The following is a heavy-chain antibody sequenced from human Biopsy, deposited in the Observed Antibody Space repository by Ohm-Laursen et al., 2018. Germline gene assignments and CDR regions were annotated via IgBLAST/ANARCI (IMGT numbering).Heavy chain of an antibody. CDR1: GGTFSNYA. V-gene: IGHV1-69*10. Sequence: AASVKVSCKASGGTFSNYAISWVRQAPGEGLEWMGGIIAVSGLVNYAPKFQGRVSITADKSTTTAYTELSNLKSEDTAVYYCATPFQYYDSWGGYPPFDHWGQGTLVTVSS. J-gene: IGHJ4*02. CDR2: IIAVSGLV. D-gene: IGHD3-3*01. CDR3: ATPFQYYDSWGGYPPFDH.